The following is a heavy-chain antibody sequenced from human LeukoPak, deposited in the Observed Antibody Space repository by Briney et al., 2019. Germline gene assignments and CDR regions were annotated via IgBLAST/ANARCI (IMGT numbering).Heavy chain of an antibody. J-gene: IGHJ2*01. Sequence: GGSLRLSCAASGFTFSTYWMTWVRQAPGKGLEWVANINQGGSEPYYVASVKGRFTISRDNSKNTLYLQMDSLRVEDAAMYFCTREKSVVVPSSYYYFDVWGRGTLVTVAS. D-gene: IGHD3-22*01. CDR1: GFTFSTYW. CDR3: TREKSVVVPSSYYYFDV. V-gene: IGHV3-7*03. CDR2: INQGGSEP.